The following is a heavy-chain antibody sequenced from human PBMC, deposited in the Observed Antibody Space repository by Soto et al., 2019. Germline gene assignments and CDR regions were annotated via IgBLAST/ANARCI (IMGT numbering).Heavy chain of an antibody. CDR3: AKDLWTHPYYFDY. D-gene: IGHD2-21*01. V-gene: IGHV3-30*18. J-gene: IGHJ4*02. CDR2: ISHEGSNK. CDR1: GFIFSSYG. Sequence: QVQLVESGGGVVQPGRSVRLSCAASGFIFSSYGMHWVRQAPGKGLEWVAVISHEGSNKYYADSVKGRFTISRDNSKNTLYLQMNSLRAEDTAVYYCAKDLWTHPYYFDYWGQGTLVTVSS.